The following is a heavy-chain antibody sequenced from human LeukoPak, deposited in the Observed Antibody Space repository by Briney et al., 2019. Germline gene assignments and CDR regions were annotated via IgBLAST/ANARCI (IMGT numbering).Heavy chain of an antibody. CDR2: IRYDGSYK. J-gene: IGHJ4*02. CDR3: AKSADIAAAGNFDY. CDR1: GFTFSNYG. Sequence: GGSLRLSCAASGFTFSNYGMHWVRQAPGKGLEWVAFIRYDGSYKYYADSMKGRFTVSRDNSKNTVYLQMNSLRAEDTAVYYCAKSADIAAAGNFDYGGQGTLATVSS. V-gene: IGHV3-30*02. D-gene: IGHD6-13*01.